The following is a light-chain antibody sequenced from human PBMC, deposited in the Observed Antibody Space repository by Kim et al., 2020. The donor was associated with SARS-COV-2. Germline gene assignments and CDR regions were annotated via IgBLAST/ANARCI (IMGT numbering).Light chain of an antibody. CDR2: RNN. CDR1: SSNIGSNY. V-gene: IGLV1-47*01. CDR3: AAWDDSLSGYV. J-gene: IGLJ1*01. Sequence: QRVTISCSGSSSNIGSNYVYWYQQLPGTAPKLLIYRNNQRPSGVPDRFSGSKSGTSASLAISGLRSEDEADYYCAAWDDSLSGYVFGTGTKVTV.